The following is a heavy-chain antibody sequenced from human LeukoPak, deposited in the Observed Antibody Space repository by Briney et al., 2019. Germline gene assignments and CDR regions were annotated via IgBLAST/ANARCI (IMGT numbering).Heavy chain of an antibody. J-gene: IGHJ4*02. V-gene: IGHV3-30-3*01. CDR1: GFTFSSYA. CDR3: ATDRNSGKYYDY. CDR2: ISYDGSNK. D-gene: IGHD1-26*01. Sequence: ALRLSCAASGFTFSSYAMHWVRQAPGKGLEWVAVISYDGSNKYYADSVKGRFTISRDNSKNTLYLQMNSLRAEDTAVYYCATDRNSGKYYDYWGQGTLVTVSS.